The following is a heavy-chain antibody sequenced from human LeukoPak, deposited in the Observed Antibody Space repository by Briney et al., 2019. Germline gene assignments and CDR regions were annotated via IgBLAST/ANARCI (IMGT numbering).Heavy chain of an antibody. V-gene: IGHV1-24*01. J-gene: IGHJ4*02. D-gene: IGHD3-10*01. CDR1: GYTLTELC. Sequence: ASVKVSCKVSGYTLTELCMHWVRQAPGKGLEWMGGFDPEDGETIYAQKFQGRVTMTEDTSTDTAYMELSSLRSEDTAVYYCATERITMVRGDPSGYFDYWGQGTLVTVSS. CDR3: ATERITMVRGDPSGYFDY. CDR2: FDPEDGET.